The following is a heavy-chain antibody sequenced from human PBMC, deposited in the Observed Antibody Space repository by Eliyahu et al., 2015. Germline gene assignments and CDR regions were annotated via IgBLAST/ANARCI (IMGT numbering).Heavy chain of an antibody. CDR1: GFTFSDYA. Sequence: EEQLVESGGGSLRPGGSLTLXXVVXGFTFSDYAMNWVRQAPGKGLEWVAAISATGDSTLYTESLGGRFTIDRDNSRNTLSLKMKKMKVGDTAMYYCARSTDSSPRSNAASWGRGTLVTVSS. D-gene: IGHD5/OR15-5a*01. CDR3: ARSTDSSPRSNAAS. V-gene: IGHV3-23*04. CDR2: ISATGDST. J-gene: IGHJ1*01.